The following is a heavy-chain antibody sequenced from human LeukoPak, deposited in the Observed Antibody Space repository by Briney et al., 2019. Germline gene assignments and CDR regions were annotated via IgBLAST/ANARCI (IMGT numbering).Heavy chain of an antibody. J-gene: IGHJ4*02. CDR1: GYTFTCYG. V-gene: IGHV1-18*01. D-gene: IGHD3-22*01. Sequence: GASVKVSCKASGYTFTCYGINWVRQAPGQGLEWMGWISAHNGNTYYAQKLQGRVTMTTDTSTSTAYMELTSLKSDDTAVYYCARDYYSSGSYYQKDSNYWGQGTLVTVSS. CDR2: ISAHNGNT. CDR3: ARDYYSSGSYYQKDSNY.